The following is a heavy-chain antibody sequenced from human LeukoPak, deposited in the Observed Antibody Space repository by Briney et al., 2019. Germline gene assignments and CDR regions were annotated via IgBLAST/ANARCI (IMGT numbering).Heavy chain of an antibody. CDR1: GFTFSSYS. D-gene: IGHD3-10*01. Sequence: GGSLRLSCAASGFTFSSYSMNWVRQAPGKGLELVSSIISSSSYIYYADSVKGRFTISRDNSKNSLYLQMTSLRAEDTAVYYCARDAFQGLYYGSGSYFHDAFDIWGQGTMVTVSS. V-gene: IGHV3-21*01. J-gene: IGHJ3*02. CDR2: IISSSSYI. CDR3: ARDAFQGLYYGSGSYFHDAFDI.